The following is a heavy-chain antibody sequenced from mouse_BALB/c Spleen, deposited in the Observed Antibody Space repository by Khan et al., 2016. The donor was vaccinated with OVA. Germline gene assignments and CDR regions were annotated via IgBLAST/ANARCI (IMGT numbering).Heavy chain of an antibody. CDR2: INTYTGEP. Sequence: QIQLVQSGPELKKPGETVQISCKASGFTFTHYGMNWVKQTPGKDLKWMGWINTYTGEPTFADDFKGRFAFSLETSASTAFLQINSLKNEDTATYFCARVGYNGTMDCWGQGTSVTVSS. CDR3: ARVGYNGTMDC. CDR1: GFTFTHYG. J-gene: IGHJ4*01. D-gene: IGHD2-14*01. V-gene: IGHV9-3-1*01.